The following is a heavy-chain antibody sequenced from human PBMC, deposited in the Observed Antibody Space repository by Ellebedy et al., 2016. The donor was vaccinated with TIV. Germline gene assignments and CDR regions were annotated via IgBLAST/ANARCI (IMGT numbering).Heavy chain of an antibody. V-gene: IGHV3-21*01. J-gene: IGHJ6*02. Sequence: GESLKISCAASGFTFSSYSMNWVRQAPGKGLEWVSSISSSSSYIYYADSVKGRFTISRDNAKNSLYLQMNSLRAKDTAVYYCAKDSSYYGMDVWGQGTTVTVSS. CDR2: ISSSSSYI. CDR3: AKDSSYYGMDV. D-gene: IGHD2/OR15-2a*01. CDR1: GFTFSSYS.